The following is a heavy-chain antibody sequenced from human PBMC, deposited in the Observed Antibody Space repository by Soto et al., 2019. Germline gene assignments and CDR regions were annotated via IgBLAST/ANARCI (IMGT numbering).Heavy chain of an antibody. V-gene: IGHV1-2*02. J-gene: IGHJ6*02. CDR2: INPNRGDT. CDR1: GYTFSGHY. Sequence: GASVKVSCKASGYTFSGHYVHWVRQAPGQGLEWLGWINPNRGDTKFGQKFQGRLTMTRDTSTYTAYMDLSNLRSDDTAVYYCARGGIAAPASGEYAMEVWGQGTTVTVS. D-gene: IGHD6-6*01. CDR3: ARGGIAAPASGEYAMEV.